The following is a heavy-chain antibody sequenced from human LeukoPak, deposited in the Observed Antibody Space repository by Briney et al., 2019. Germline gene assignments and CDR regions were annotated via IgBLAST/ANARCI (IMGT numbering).Heavy chain of an antibody. CDR2: IYTSGST. CDR3: ARVRRYCSSTSCYSTHYYYMDV. Sequence: SETLSLTCTVSGGSISSGSYYWSWIRQPAGKGLEWIGRIYTSGSTNYNPSLKSRVTISVDTSKNQFSLKLSSVTAADTAVYYCARVRRYCSSTSCYSTHYYYMDVWGKGTTVTVSS. D-gene: IGHD2-2*01. J-gene: IGHJ6*03. V-gene: IGHV4-61*02. CDR1: GGSISSGSYY.